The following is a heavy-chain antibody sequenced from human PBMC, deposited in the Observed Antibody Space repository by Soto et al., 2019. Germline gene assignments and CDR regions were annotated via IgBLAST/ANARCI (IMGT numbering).Heavy chain of an antibody. CDR2: IWYDGSNK. CDR3: ARGAYCSGGSCPPALLGY. J-gene: IGHJ4*02. V-gene: IGHV3-33*08. CDR1: GFTFSSAC. Sequence: GGSLRLSCAASGFTFSSACMNWVRQAPGKGLEWVAVIWYDGSNKYYADSVKGRFTISRDNSKNTLYLQMNSLRAEDTAVYYCARGAYCSGGSCPPALLGYWGQGTLVTVSS. D-gene: IGHD2-15*01.